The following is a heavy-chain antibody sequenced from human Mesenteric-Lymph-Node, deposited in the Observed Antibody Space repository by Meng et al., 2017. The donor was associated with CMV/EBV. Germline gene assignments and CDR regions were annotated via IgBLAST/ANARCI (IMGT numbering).Heavy chain of an antibody. CDR1: GFTFSSYS. J-gene: IGHJ5*01. Sequence: GESLKISCAASGFTFSSYSMNWVRQAPGKGLEWVANIKQDGSEKYYVDSVKGRFTISSDNAKNSLYLQMNSLRAEDTAVYYCARDYGSGSYYPVNWFDPWGQGTMVTVSS. CDR2: IKQDGSEK. CDR3: ARDYGSGSYYPVNWFDP. D-gene: IGHD3-10*01. V-gene: IGHV3-7*01.